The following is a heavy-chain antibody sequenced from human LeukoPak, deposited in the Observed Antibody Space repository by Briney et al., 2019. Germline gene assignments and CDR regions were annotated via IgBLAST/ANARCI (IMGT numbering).Heavy chain of an antibody. CDR3: ARVPYDSSGYYGEYYFDY. J-gene: IGHJ4*02. Sequence: SETLSLTCTVSGGSISSYYWSWIRQPPGKGLEWIGYIYYSGSTNYNPSLKSRVTISVDTSKNQFSLKLSSVTAADTAVYYCARVPYDSSGYYGEYYFDYWGQGTLVTVSS. D-gene: IGHD3-22*01. CDR1: GGSISSYY. CDR2: IYYSGST. V-gene: IGHV4-59*01.